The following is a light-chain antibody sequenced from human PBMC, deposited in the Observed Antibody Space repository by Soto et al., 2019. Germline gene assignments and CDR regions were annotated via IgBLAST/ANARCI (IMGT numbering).Light chain of an antibody. CDR3: QQYGSATIT. Sequence: EIVLTQSPATLSLSPGERATLSCRASQSVNSYLAWYQQKPGQAPRLLIYDASNRATGIPARFSGSGSGTDFTLTISSLEPEDFAVYFCQQYGSATITFGQGTRLEI. J-gene: IGKJ5*01. CDR2: DAS. CDR1: QSVNSY. V-gene: IGKV3-11*01.